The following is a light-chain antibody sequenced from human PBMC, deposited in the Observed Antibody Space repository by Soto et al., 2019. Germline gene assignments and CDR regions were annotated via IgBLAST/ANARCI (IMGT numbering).Light chain of an antibody. CDR3: QVYNNGPPG. CDR2: GAS. J-gene: IGKJ5*01. Sequence: DIQMTQSPSCLSGSVGDRVTVTGRASQGIGNYLAWYQHKPGKVPTLLIYGASTLQSRVPSRFSGGGSGTEFTLTISGLQIEDLATYYCQVYNNGPPGFGQGTRLEIK. V-gene: IGKV1-27*01. CDR1: QGIGNY.